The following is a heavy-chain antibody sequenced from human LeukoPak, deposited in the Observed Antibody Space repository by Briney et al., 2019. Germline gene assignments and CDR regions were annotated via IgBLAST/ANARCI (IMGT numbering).Heavy chain of an antibody. V-gene: IGHV3-13*01. CDR1: GFTYSNYD. Sequence: GGSLRLSCSASGFTYSNYDMHWVRQEKGKGLEWVSSIGTGGHTYYAPSVKGRFTISRENAKNSLYLQMNSLRAEDTAVYYCARLQYSYYFDYWGQGTLVTVSS. J-gene: IGHJ4*02. CDR2: IGTGGHT. D-gene: IGHD6-6*01. CDR3: ARLQYSYYFDY.